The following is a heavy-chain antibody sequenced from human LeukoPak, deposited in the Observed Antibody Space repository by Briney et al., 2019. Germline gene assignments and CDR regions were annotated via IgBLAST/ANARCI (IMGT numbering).Heavy chain of an antibody. D-gene: IGHD3-9*01. V-gene: IGHV3-20*04. Sequence: GGSLRLSCAASGFTFDDYGMSWVRQAPGKGLEWVSGINWNGGSTGYADSVKGRFTISRDNAKNSLYLQMNSLRAEDTAVYYCARVDTRSGLDAFDIWGQGTMVTVSS. CDR3: ARVDTRSGLDAFDI. CDR1: GFTFDDYG. J-gene: IGHJ3*02. CDR2: INWNGGST.